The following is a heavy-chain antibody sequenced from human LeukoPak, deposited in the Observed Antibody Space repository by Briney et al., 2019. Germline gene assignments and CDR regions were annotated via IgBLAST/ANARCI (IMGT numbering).Heavy chain of an antibody. V-gene: IGHV3-30*02. J-gene: IGHJ4*02. CDR2: IRYDGSNK. CDR3: ANFKGKDGIKDHFDY. CDR1: GFTFSSYG. D-gene: IGHD5-24*01. Sequence: AGGSLRLSCAASGFTFSSYGMHWVRQAPGKGLEWVAFIRYDGSNKYYADSAKGRFTISRDNSKNTVSLQMSSLRVEDTAVYYCANFKGKDGIKDHFDYWGQGTLVTVSS.